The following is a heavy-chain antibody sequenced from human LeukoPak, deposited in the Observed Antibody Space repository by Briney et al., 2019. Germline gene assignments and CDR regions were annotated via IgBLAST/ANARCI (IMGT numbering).Heavy chain of an antibody. J-gene: IGHJ3*02. CDR2: ISSSSSTI. CDR3: AKDRESYGAFDI. CDR1: GFTFSSYS. V-gene: IGHV3-48*01. Sequence: GSLRLSCAASGFTFSSYSMNWVRQAPGKGLEWVSYISSSSSTIYYADSVKGRFTISRDNSKNTLYLQMNSLRAEDTAVYYCAKDRESYGAFDIWGQGTMVTVSS. D-gene: IGHD3-10*01.